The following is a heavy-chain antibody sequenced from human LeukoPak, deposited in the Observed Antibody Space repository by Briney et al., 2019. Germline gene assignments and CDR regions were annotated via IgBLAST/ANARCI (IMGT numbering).Heavy chain of an antibody. V-gene: IGHV1-24*01. CDR3: ATDRYYYDSSGYYREVDY. D-gene: IGHD3-22*01. J-gene: IGHJ4*02. CDR1: GYTLTELS. CDR2: FDPEDGET. Sequence: ASVKVSCKVSGYTLTELSMHWVRLAPGKGLEWMEGFDPEDGETIYAQKFQGRVTMTEDTSTDTAYMELSSLRSEDTAVYYCATDRYYYDSSGYYREVDYWGQGTLVTVSS.